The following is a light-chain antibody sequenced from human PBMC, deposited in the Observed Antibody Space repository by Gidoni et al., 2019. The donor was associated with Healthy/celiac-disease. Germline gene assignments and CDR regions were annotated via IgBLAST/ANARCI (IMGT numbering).Light chain of an antibody. Sequence: QSVLTPPPSASGTPGQRVTISCSGSSSNIGSTTVNWYQQLPGTAPKLLIYSNTQRPSGVPDRFSGSKSGTSASLAISGLQSEDEADYYCAAWDDSLNGHVVFGGGTKLTVL. V-gene: IGLV1-44*01. CDR3: AAWDDSLNGHVV. CDR2: SNT. CDR1: SSNIGSTT. J-gene: IGLJ2*01.